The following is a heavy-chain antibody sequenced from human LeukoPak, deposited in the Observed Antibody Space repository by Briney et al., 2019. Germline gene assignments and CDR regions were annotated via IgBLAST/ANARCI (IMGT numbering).Heavy chain of an antibody. CDR3: ARDREYYDILTGYHNDY. D-gene: IGHD3-9*01. V-gene: IGHV3-21*01. CDR1: GFTFSSHS. CDR2: ISSSSSYI. Sequence: GGSLRLSCAASGFTFSSHSMNWVRQAPGKGLEWVSSISSSSSYIYYADSVKGRFTISRDNAKNSLYLQMNSLRAEDTAVYYCARDREYYDILTGYHNDYWGRGTLVTVSS. J-gene: IGHJ4*02.